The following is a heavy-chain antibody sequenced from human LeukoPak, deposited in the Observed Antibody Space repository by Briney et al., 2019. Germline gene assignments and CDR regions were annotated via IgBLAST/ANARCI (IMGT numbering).Heavy chain of an antibody. Sequence: MAGESLKISCKGSGYSFTSYWIGWVRQMPGKGLEWMGIIYPGDSDTRYSPSFQGQVTISADKSISTAYLQWSSLKASDTAMYYCARSGLDYGDFGILDAFDIWGQGTMVTVSS. D-gene: IGHD4-17*01. J-gene: IGHJ3*02. CDR1: GYSFTSYW. CDR3: ARSGLDYGDFGILDAFDI. V-gene: IGHV5-51*01. CDR2: IYPGDSDT.